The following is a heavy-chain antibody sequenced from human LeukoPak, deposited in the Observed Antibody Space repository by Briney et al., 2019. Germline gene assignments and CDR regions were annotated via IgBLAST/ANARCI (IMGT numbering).Heavy chain of an antibody. CDR1: GYSISSNNW. CDR2: IYSSGGT. J-gene: IGHJ3*01. V-gene: IGHV4-28*01. D-gene: IGHD5/OR15-5a*01. Sequence: PSDTLSLTCAVSGYSISSNNWWGWIWQPPGKGLEWIGYIYSSGGTSYNPSLKSRVTMSVDTSKNQFSLKLSSVTAVDTAVYYCARRELSTTSGAFDFWGQGTMVTVSS. CDR3: ARRELSTTSGAFDF.